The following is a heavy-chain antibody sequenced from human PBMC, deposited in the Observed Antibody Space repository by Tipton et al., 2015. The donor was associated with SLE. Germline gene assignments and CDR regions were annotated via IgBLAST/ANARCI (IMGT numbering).Heavy chain of an antibody. D-gene: IGHD6-13*01. CDR1: GFTFSSYS. J-gene: IGHJ4*02. V-gene: IGHV3-21*01. Sequence: SLRLSCAASGFTFSSYSMNWVRQAPGKGLEWVSSISSSSSYIYYADSVKGRFTISRDNAKNSLYLQMNSLRAEDTAVYYCASSAIAAAGRFDYWGQGTLVTVSS. CDR3: ASSAIAAAGRFDY. CDR2: ISSSSSYI.